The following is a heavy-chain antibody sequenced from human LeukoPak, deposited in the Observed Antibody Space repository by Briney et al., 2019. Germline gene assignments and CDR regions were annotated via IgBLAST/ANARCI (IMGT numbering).Heavy chain of an antibody. J-gene: IGHJ3*02. CDR1: GYTFTIYG. CDR3: AISFGFGVVIGDAFDI. V-gene: IGHV1-18*01. CDR2: ISAYNGNT. Sequence: VTVSFKGSGYTFTIYGMSWVRQAPGQGVEWMGWISAYNGNTNYAQKLQVRVTMTTDTSTSTAYMELRSLRSDDTAVYYCAISFGFGVVIGDAFDIWGQGTMVTVSS. D-gene: IGHD3-3*01.